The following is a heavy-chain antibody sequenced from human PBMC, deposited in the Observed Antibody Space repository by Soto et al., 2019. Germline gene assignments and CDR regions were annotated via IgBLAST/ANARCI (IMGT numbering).Heavy chain of an antibody. CDR1: GGSISSGGYY. Sequence: QVQLQESGPGLVKPSQTLSLTCTVSGGSISSGGYYWSWIRQHPGKGLEWIGYIYYSGSTYYNPSLKSRVTISVDTSKNQFSLKLSSVTAADTAVYYCARGLNYYGSGTDYYGMDVWGQGTTVTVSS. CDR3: ARGLNYYGSGTDYYGMDV. J-gene: IGHJ6*02. V-gene: IGHV4-31*03. D-gene: IGHD3-10*01. CDR2: IYYSGST.